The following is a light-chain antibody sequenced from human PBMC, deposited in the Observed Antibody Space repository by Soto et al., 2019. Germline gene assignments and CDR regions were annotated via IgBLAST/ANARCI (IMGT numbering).Light chain of an antibody. J-gene: IGKJ3*01. V-gene: IGKV1-9*01. Sequence: DIQLTQSPSFLSASVGDRVTITCRASQGISNHFAWYQQKPGKAPSLLIYHVSNLHSGLPSRFSGSQSGTESTLTISSLQPEHFANYYCQHFYSYPFTCGPGNKVDVK. CDR3: QHFYSYPFT. CDR2: HVS. CDR1: QGISNH.